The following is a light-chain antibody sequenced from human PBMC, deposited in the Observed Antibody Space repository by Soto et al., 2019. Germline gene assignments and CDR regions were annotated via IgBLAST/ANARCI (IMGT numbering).Light chain of an antibody. J-gene: IGLJ2*01. V-gene: IGLV2-14*01. CDR2: DVS. Sequence: QSALTQPASVSGSPGQSITISCTGTSSDVGGYNYVSWYQQHPGKAPKLMIYDVSNRPSGVSNRFSGSKSGNTASLTISGLQAEDEADYYCSSYTSSSPYVVFGAGTKLTVL. CDR3: SSYTSSSPYVV. CDR1: SSDVGGYNY.